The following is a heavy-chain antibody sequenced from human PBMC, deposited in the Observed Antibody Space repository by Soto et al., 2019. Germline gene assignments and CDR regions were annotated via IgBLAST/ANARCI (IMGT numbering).Heavy chain of an antibody. V-gene: IGHV4-4*02. D-gene: IGHD1-7*01. CDR2: IYHSGST. CDR1: GGSISSSNW. J-gene: IGHJ5*02. CDR3: VGALELSTSWFDP. Sequence: PSETLYLTCAVSGGSISSSNWWNWVRQPPGKGLEWIWEIYHSGSTNYNPSLKSRVTIPVDKSKNQFSLKLSSVTAADTAVYYYVGALELSTSWFDPWGQGTLV.